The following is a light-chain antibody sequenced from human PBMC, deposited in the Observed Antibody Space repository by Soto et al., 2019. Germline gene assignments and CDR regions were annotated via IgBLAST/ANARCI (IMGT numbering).Light chain of an antibody. CDR2: KAS. V-gene: IGKV1-5*03. CDR1: QTVSSW. J-gene: IGKJ2*01. CDR3: QQYNPYSPYT. Sequence: DIQMIQFPSTLSASIGDRVTITCRASQTVSSWLAWYQQKPGKAPKLLIYKASNVESGVPSRFSGSGSGTEFTLTTSSLQPDDFATYYCQQYNPYSPYTFGQGTRLEIK.